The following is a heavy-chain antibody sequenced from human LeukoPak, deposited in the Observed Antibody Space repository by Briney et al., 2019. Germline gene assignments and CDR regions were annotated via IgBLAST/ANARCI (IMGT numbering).Heavy chain of an antibody. CDR3: ASPSSSWPHYGMDV. V-gene: IGHV3-66*02. D-gene: IGHD6-13*01. CDR2: IYSGGST. J-gene: IGHJ6*02. CDR1: GFTVSSNY. Sequence: PGGSLRLPCAASGFTVSSNYMSWVRQAPGKGLEWVSVIYSGGSTYYADSVKGRFTISRDNSKNTLYLQMNSLRAEDTAVYYCASPSSSWPHYGMDVWGQGTTVTVSS.